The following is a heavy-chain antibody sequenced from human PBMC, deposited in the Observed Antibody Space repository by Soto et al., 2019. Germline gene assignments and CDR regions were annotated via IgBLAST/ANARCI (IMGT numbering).Heavy chain of an antibody. Sequence: QVQLQESGPGLVKPSQTLSLTCTVSGGSISSGGYYWSWIRQHPGKGLEWIGYIYYSGSTYYNPSLKSRVTISVDTSKNQFSLKLSSVTAADPAVYYCARVNYYDSSGYFQENWFDPWGQGTLVTVSS. J-gene: IGHJ5*02. CDR1: GGSISSGGYY. CDR3: ARVNYYDSSGYFQENWFDP. CDR2: IYYSGST. V-gene: IGHV4-31*03. D-gene: IGHD3-22*01.